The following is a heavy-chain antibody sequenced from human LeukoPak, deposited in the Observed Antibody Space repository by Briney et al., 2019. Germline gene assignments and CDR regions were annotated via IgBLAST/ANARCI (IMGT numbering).Heavy chain of an antibody. V-gene: IGHV4-59*01. Sequence: PSETLSLTCTVSGGSISSYYWSWIRQPPGKGLEWIGYIYFTGSTNYNPSLRSRVTISLDMSKNQFSLKLSSVTAADTAMYYCARGATYSSSELGHWGQGTLVTVSS. CDR2: IYFTGST. D-gene: IGHD6-6*01. CDR3: ARGATYSSSELGH. J-gene: IGHJ4*02. CDR1: GGSISSYY.